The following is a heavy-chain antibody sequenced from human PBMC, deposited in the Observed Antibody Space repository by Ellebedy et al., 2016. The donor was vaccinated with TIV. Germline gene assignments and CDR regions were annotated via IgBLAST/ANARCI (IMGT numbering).Heavy chain of an antibody. CDR1: GFSFRSYW. V-gene: IGHV3-7*01. J-gene: IGHJ3*02. CDR3: ATDGSYGDYLSPRHAFNM. D-gene: IGHD4-17*01. Sequence: GGSLRLSCAASGFSFRSYWMSWVRQAPGKGLEWVGNINQDGSDKYYVDSVKGRFSISRGNAKNSLYLQMNSLRGEDTALYFCATDGSYGDYLSPRHAFNMWGQGTMVTVSS. CDR2: INQDGSDK.